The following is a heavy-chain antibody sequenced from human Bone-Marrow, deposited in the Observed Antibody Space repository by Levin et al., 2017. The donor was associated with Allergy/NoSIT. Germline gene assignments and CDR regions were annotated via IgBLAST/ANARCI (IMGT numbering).Heavy chain of an antibody. D-gene: IGHD3-3*01. V-gene: IGHV4-59*01. CDR2: IYHSGIT. CDR1: SGSIRLSY. Sequence: SQTLSLTCTVSSGSIRLSYWTWIRQPPGKGLEWIGFIYHSGITNYNPSLKSRVTISVDTSKNQFSLRLSSVTAADTAVYYCARFDFWSGYYTDYWGQGTLVTVSS. CDR3: ARFDFWSGYYTDY. J-gene: IGHJ4*02.